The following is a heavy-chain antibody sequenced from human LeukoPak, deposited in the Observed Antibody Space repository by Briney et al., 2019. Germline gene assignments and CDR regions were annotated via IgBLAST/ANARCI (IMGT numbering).Heavy chain of an antibody. Sequence: GGSLRLSCAASGFTFSNAWMSWVRQAPGKGLEWVGRTKSKTDGGTTDYAAPVKGRFTISRDDSKNTLYLQMNSLKTEDTAVYYCTTARVSSAFDIWGQGTMVTVSS. J-gene: IGHJ3*02. V-gene: IGHV3-15*01. CDR1: GFTFSNAW. D-gene: IGHD5/OR15-5a*01. CDR3: TTARVSSAFDI. CDR2: TKSKTDGGTT.